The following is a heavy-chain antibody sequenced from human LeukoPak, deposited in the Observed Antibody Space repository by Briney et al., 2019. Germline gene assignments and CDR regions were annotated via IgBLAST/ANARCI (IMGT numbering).Heavy chain of an antibody. D-gene: IGHD3-22*01. CDR2: IYTSGST. V-gene: IGHV4-61*02. CDR1: GGSISSGSYY. J-gene: IGHJ3*02. Sequence: SQTLSLTCTVSGGSISSGSYYWSWIRQPAGKGLEWIGRIYTSGSTNYNPSLKSRVIISVDSTKNQFSLKLSSVTAADTAVYYCARDSPHYYDSSGYHYDAFDIWGQGTMVTVSS. CDR3: ARDSPHYYDSSGYHYDAFDI.